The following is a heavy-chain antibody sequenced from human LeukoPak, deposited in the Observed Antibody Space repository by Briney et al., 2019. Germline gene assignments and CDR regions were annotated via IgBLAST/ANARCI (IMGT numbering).Heavy chain of an antibody. CDR1: GFTFSRYW. CDR3: ARGMEMATIRSYGMDV. V-gene: IGHV3-7*01. J-gene: IGHJ6*02. CDR2: IKQDGSDK. Sequence: GGSLRLSCAASGFTFSRYWMSWVRQAPGKGLEWVANIKQDGSDKYYVDSVKGRFTISRDNAKNSLYLHMNSLRGEDTAVYYCARGMEMATIRSYGMDVWGQGTTVTVSS. D-gene: IGHD5-12*01.